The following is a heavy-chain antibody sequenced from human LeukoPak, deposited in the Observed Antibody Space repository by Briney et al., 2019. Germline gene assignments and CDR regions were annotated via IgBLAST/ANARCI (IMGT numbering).Heavy chain of an antibody. CDR2: IYYSGST. CDR1: GGFISSYY. J-gene: IGHJ6*02. CDR3: ARHGPDCSSTSCYAYYYYYGMDV. D-gene: IGHD2-2*01. V-gene: IGHV4-59*08. Sequence: PSETLSLTCTVSGGFISSYYWSWIRQPPGKGLEWIGYIYYSGSTNYNPSLKSRVTISVDTSKNQFSPKLSSVTAADTAVYYCARHGPDCSSTSCYAYYYYYGMDVWGQGTTVTVSS.